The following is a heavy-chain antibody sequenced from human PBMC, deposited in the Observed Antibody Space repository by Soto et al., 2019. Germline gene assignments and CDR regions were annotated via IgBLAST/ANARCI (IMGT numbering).Heavy chain of an antibody. CDR2: IYSGGGST. V-gene: IGHV3-66*01. CDR1: GFTVSSNY. CDR3: ARDSARWYRFGY. Sequence: EVQLVESGGGLVQPGGSLRLSCEASGFTVSSNYMSWVGQVPGKGLEWVSVIYSGGGSTDYADSVKGRFTISRDNSKNTLYLQMNSLRVEDTAVYYCARDSARWYRFGYWGQGTLVTVSS. J-gene: IGHJ4*02. D-gene: IGHD6-13*01.